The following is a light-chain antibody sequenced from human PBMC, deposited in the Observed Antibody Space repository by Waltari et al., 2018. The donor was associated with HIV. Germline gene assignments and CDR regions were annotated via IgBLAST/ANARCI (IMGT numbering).Light chain of an antibody. J-gene: IGLJ1*01. CDR2: DVN. CDR3: CSYAGHYRRV. CDR1: SVDVGDSNY. V-gene: IGLV2-11*01. Sequence: QSALTQPPSVSGSPGQSVTISCTGTSVDVGDSNYVSWYQHLPDKSPPLLIYDVNMPPSVIPGRFSGSKSVNTSSLTIAGLQSEDEADYYCCSYAGHYRRVFGSGTKVTVL.